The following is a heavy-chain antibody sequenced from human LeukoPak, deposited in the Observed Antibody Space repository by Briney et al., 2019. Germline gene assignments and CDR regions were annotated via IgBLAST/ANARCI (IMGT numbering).Heavy chain of an antibody. V-gene: IGHV4-4*07. Sequence: SETLSLTCTVSGGSISSYYWSWIRQPPGKGLEWIGRIYTSGSSNSNPSLKSRVTMSADTSKNQFSLKLSSVTAADTAVYYCARDISVAGSFLLFDYWGQGTLVTVSS. CDR1: GGSISSYY. J-gene: IGHJ4*02. D-gene: IGHD6-19*01. CDR2: IYTSGSS. CDR3: ARDISVAGSFLLFDY.